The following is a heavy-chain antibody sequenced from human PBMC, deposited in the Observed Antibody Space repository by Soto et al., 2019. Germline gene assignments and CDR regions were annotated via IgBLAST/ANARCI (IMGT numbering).Heavy chain of an antibody. CDR1: GGSISSYY. Sequence: PSETLSLTCTVSGGSISSYYWSWIRQPPGKGLEWIGYIYYSGSTNYNPSPKSRVTISVDTSKNQFSLKLSSVTAADTAVYYCARLQEWLRSFNWFDPWGQGTLVTVSS. D-gene: IGHD5-18*01. J-gene: IGHJ5*02. V-gene: IGHV4-59*01. CDR2: IYYSGST. CDR3: ARLQEWLRSFNWFDP.